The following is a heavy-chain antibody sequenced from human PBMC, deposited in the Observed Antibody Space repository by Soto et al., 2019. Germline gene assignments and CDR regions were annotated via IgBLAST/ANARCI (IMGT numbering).Heavy chain of an antibody. Sequence: PGGSLRLSCAASGFTFSTYSMNWVRQAPGEGLEWVSSITSRSSYIYYADSEKSRFTIYRDNAKNTLYLQMNNLRAEDTAVYYCLRDQGLDWREQSYYYYYGMDVWGQGTTVTISS. D-gene: IGHD3-9*01. CDR1: GFTFSTYS. V-gene: IGHV3-21*01. CDR3: LRDQGLDWREQSYYYYYGMDV. CDR2: ITSRSSYI. J-gene: IGHJ6*02.